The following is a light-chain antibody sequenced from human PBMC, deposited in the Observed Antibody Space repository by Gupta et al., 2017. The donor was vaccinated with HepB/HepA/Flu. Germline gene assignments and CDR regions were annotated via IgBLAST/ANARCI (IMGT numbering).Light chain of an antibody. Sequence: SVLTQPPSASGPPGQRVTISCSGSSSNVGRDNVYWYQQLPGTAPKLLIYNDDQRPSGVPERFSGSKYGTSAAVATSGLRAEDEADYYCAAGDNSRSGYVFGTGTRVTVL. V-gene: IGLV1-47*02. J-gene: IGLJ1*01. CDR1: SSNVGRDN. CDR3: AAGDNSRSGYV. CDR2: NDD.